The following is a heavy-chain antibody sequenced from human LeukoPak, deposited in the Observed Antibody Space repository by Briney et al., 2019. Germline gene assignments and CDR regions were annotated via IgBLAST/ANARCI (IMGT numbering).Heavy chain of an antibody. Sequence: GGSLRLSCAASGFNFNYVWMSWVRQAPGKGLEWVSAISDSGRSTYYADSVKGRFTISRDNSKNTPYLQMNNLRAEDTAVYFCTKRGMVGVKEAFDIWGQGTLVTVSS. CDR3: TKRGMVGVKEAFDI. V-gene: IGHV3-23*01. CDR1: GFNFNYV. CDR2: ISDSGRST. J-gene: IGHJ3*02. D-gene: IGHD1-26*01.